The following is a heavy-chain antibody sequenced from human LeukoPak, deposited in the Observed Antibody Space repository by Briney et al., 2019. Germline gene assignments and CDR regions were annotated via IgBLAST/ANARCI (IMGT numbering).Heavy chain of an antibody. J-gene: IGHJ4*02. V-gene: IGHV3-48*03. CDR3: TKLAVASADS. CDR1: GFSFSSYE. D-gene: IGHD6-19*01. Sequence: GVPLRLSCAASGFSFSSYEMNWVRQAPGKGLEWVSNNSPSGSTKYYADSVKGRFTVSRDNGKNSLYLQMNSLRAGDTGVYYCTKLAVASADSWGQGTLVTVSS. CDR2: NSPSGSTK.